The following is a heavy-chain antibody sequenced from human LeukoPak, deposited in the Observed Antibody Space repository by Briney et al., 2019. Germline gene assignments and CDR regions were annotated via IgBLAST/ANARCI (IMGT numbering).Heavy chain of an antibody. J-gene: IGHJ4*02. CDR1: GFTFSSYA. Sequence: GGSLRLSCAASGFTFSSYAMSWVRQAPGKGLEWVSAISGSGGSSYYADSVKGRFTISRDNSKNTLYLQMNSLRAEDTAVYYCAKNRLVRGTYYFDYWGQGTLVTVSS. CDR3: AKNRLVRGTYYFDY. CDR2: ISGSGGSS. D-gene: IGHD3-10*01. V-gene: IGHV3-23*01.